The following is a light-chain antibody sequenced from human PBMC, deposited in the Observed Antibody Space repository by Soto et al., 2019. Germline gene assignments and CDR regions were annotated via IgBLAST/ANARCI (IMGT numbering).Light chain of an antibody. J-gene: IGKJ2*01. CDR3: QQYNSYPDP. CDR2: KAS. Sequence: DIQMTQPPSTLSASVGDRVTITCRASQSISSWLAWYQQKPGKAPKLLIYKASSLESGVPSRFSGGGSGTEFTLTISSLQPDDFATYYCQQYNSYPDPFGQGTKLEIK. CDR1: QSISSW. V-gene: IGKV1-5*03.